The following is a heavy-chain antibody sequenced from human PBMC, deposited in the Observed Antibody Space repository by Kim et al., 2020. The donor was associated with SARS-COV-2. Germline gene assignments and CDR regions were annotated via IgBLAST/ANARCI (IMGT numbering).Heavy chain of an antibody. CDR3: ATFYGPGSYYPFDY. V-gene: IGHV4-39*01. D-gene: IGHD3-10*01. J-gene: IGHJ4*02. Sequence: NPSLKSRDTISVDTSKNQFSLQLSSVTAADTAVYYCATFYGPGSYYPFDYWGQGTLVTVSS.